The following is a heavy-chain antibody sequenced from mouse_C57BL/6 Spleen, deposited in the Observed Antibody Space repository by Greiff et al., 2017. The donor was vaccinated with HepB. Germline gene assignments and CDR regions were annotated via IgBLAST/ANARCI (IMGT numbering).Heavy chain of an antibody. D-gene: IGHD1-1*01. V-gene: IGHV1-76*01. J-gene: IGHJ4*01. CDR2: IYPGSGNT. CDR3: ARSLFYYGDAMDY. CDR1: GYTFTDYY. Sequence: VMLVESGAELVRPGASVKLSCKASGYTFTDYYINWVKQRPGQGLEWIARIYPGSGNTYYNEKFKGKATLTAEKSSSTAYMQLSSLTSEDSAVYFCARSLFYYGDAMDYWGQGTSVTVSS.